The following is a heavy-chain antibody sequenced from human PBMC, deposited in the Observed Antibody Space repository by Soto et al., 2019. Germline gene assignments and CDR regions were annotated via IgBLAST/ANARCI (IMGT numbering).Heavy chain of an antibody. D-gene: IGHD1-26*01. Sequence: PGGSLRLSCAXSGFIXXXXSXNWVRQAPGKGLEWISYINSGSSSIYYSDSVKGRFTISRDNAKNSLFLQMNSLRAEDTAVYYCASSASPDAYWGHGPLVTVPS. CDR2: INSGSSSI. CDR3: ASSASPDAY. J-gene: IGHJ4*01. V-gene: IGHV3-48*01. CDR1: GFIXXXXS.